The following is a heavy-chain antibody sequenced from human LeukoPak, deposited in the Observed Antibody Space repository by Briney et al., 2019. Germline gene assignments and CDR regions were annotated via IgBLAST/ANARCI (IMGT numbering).Heavy chain of an antibody. J-gene: IGHJ4*02. V-gene: IGHV3-7*01. CDR3: ARGRADY. CDR1: GFTFRTYW. Sequence: GGSLRLSCAASGFTFRTYWMSCVRQAPGEGLEWVASIRQDGREKNYVDSVKGRFTISRDNAKNSLYLQMNSLRAEDTAVYYCARGRADYWGQGSLVTVSS. CDR2: IRQDGREK.